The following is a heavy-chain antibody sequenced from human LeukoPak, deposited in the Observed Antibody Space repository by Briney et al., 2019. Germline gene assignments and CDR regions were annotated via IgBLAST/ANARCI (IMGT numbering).Heavy chain of an antibody. Sequence: GGSLRLSCAASGFTFSSYEMNWVRQAPGKGLEWVSYISSSGSTIYYADSVKGRFTISRDNAKNSLHLQMNSLRAEDTAVYYCARAGDNYYYYMDVWGKGTTVTISS. J-gene: IGHJ6*03. CDR2: ISSSGSTI. V-gene: IGHV3-48*03. D-gene: IGHD3-10*01. CDR3: ARAGDNYYYYMDV. CDR1: GFTFSSYE.